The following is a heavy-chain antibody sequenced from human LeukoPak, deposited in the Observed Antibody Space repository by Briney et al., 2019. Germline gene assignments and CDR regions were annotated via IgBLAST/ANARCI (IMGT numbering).Heavy chain of an antibody. V-gene: IGHV3-49*03. Sequence: GESLRLSCGASGFTFGEYGISWFRQAPGKGLEWVAFVRNEAYLGTAEYAASVRGRFVVSRDNPRSIDFLQMKSVATEDTAMYYCTRSYGLIHGDFEYRGRGTLVTVSS. D-gene: IGHD5-18*01. CDR3: TRSYGLIHGDFEY. CDR1: GFTFGEYG. J-gene: IGHJ4*02. CDR2: VRNEAYLGTA.